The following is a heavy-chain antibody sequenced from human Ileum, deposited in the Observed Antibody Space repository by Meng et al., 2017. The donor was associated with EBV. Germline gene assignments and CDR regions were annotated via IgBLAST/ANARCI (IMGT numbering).Heavy chain of an antibody. CDR1: GGSIRCNY. D-gene: IGHD1-26*01. Sequence: PLEASGPGVVKPSGTRSRICAVSGGSIRCNYWSWIRQSPVKGLEWIGFFYEGTTNYNPSLKSRVTIAAGTANNQISLRLSSVTSADTAVYYCAKGGQWDPLDSWGRGILVTVSS. J-gene: IGHJ4*02. CDR3: AKGGQWDPLDS. CDR2: FYEGTT. V-gene: IGHV4-59*01.